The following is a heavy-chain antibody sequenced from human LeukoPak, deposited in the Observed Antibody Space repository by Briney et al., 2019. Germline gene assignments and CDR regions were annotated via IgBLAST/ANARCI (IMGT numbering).Heavy chain of an antibody. CDR3: ARDEVLGYFDY. J-gene: IGHJ4*02. CDR2: ISSSSSYI. D-gene: IGHD3-16*01. Sequence: GGSLRLSCAASGFTFSSYSMNWVRQAPGKGEERVSSISSSSSYIYYADSVKGLFTISRDNAKNSLYLQMNSLRAEDTAVYYCARDEVLGYFDYWGQGTLVTVSS. V-gene: IGHV3-21*01. CDR1: GFTFSSYS.